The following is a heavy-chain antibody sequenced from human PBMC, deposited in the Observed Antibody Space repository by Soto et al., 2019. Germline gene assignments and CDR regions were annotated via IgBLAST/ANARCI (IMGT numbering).Heavy chain of an antibody. D-gene: IGHD4-17*01. CDR2: IIPIFGTA. CDR1: GGTFSSYA. Sequence: QVQLVQSGAEVKKPGSSVKVSCKASGGTFSSYAISWVRQAPGQGLEWMGGIIPIFGTANYAQKFQGRVTITADESTSTAYMELSNLRSEDTAVYYCARDKSYGGNFNYFDYWGQGTLVTVSS. J-gene: IGHJ4*02. CDR3: ARDKSYGGNFNYFDY. V-gene: IGHV1-69*01.